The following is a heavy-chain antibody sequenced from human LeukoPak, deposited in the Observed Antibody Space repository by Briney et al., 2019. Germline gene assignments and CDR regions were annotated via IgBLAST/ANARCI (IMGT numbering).Heavy chain of an antibody. Sequence: SETLSLTCTVSGGSISSYYWSWIRQPPGKGLEWIGYIYYSGSTNYSPSLKSRVTISVDTSKNQFSLKLSSVTAADTAVYYCARYSPVVAATYWYFDLWGRGTLVTVSS. D-gene: IGHD2-15*01. CDR2: IYYSGST. J-gene: IGHJ2*01. CDR3: ARYSPVVAATYWYFDL. V-gene: IGHV4-59*01. CDR1: GGSISSYY.